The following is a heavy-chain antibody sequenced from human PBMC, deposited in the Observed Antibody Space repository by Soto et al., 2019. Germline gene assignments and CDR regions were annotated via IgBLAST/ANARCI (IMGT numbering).Heavy chain of an antibody. J-gene: IGHJ5*02. CDR1: GGSISSSSYY. CDR2: IYYSGST. Sequence: QLQLQESGPGLVKPSETLSLTCTVSGGSISSSSYYWGWIRQPPGKGLEWIGSIYYSGSTYYNPYLRSRVTISVDTSKNQFSLKLSSVTAADTAVYYCARPLTTVTRRFNWFDPWGQGTLVTVSS. D-gene: IGHD4-17*01. CDR3: ARPLTTVTRRFNWFDP. V-gene: IGHV4-39*01.